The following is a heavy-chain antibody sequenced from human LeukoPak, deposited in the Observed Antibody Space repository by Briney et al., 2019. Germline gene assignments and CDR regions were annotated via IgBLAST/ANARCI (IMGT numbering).Heavy chain of an antibody. V-gene: IGHV3-53*01. CDR2: IYSGGST. CDR1: GLTVSSNS. J-gene: IGHJ4*02. D-gene: IGHD4/OR15-4a*01. Sequence: GGSLRLSCAASGLTVSSNSMGWVRQAPGKGLEWVSFIYSGGSTYYADSVKGRFTISRDSSKNTLYLQMNSLRADDTAVYYCARRAGAYSHPYDYWGQGTLVTVSS. CDR3: ARRAGAYSHPYDY.